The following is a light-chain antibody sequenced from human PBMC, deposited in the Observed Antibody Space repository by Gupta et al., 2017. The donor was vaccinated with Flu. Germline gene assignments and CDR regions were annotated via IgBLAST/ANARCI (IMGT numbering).Light chain of an antibody. CDR1: EKINTN. J-gene: IGKJ2*01. CDR2: DAS. Sequence: SATVSCRATEKINTNLVWYQQQPGQAPRLLIYDASTRATGIPVRFSGSGSGTEFTLTISSLQSEDFAIYYCQQYNNWPPAYTFGQGTKVEIK. CDR3: QQYNNWPPAYT. V-gene: IGKV3-15*01.